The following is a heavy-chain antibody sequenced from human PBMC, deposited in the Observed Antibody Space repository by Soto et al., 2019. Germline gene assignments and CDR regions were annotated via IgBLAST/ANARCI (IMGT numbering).Heavy chain of an antibody. J-gene: IGHJ4*02. CDR2: ISYDGSNK. CDR1: GFTVSSYG. CDR3: AKDPSSGDDY. Sequence: HPGGSLRLSCAASGFTVSSYGMHWVRQAPGKGLEWVAVISYDGSNKYYADSVKGRFTISRDNSKNTLYLQMNSLRAEDTAVYCCAKDPSSGDDYWGQGTLVTVSS. D-gene: IGHD6-19*01. V-gene: IGHV3-30*18.